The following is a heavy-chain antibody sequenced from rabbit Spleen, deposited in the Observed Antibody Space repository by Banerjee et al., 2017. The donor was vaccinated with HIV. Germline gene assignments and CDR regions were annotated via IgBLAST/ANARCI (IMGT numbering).Heavy chain of an antibody. CDR3: ARGSAAMTLVITGFYLNL. V-gene: IGHV1S45*01. J-gene: IGHJ4*01. Sequence: QEQLVESGGGLVQPGGSLKLSCKGSGFDFSNYGVSWVRQAPGKGLEWIACIYIGSGGGTKYANWAKGRFTVSKTSSTTVTLEMTSLTAADTATYFCARGSAAMTLVITGFYLNLWGQGTLVTVS. D-gene: IGHD2-1*01. CDR2: IYIGSGGGT. CDR1: GFDFSNYG.